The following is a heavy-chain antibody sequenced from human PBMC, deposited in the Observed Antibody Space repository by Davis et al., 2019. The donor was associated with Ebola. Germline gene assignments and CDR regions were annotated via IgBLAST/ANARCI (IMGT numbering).Heavy chain of an antibody. CDR1: GYTFTSYY. D-gene: IGHD2-21*02. CDR2: IIPILGIA. J-gene: IGHJ4*02. CDR3: ARVAGTAIRAYYFDY. V-gene: IGHV1-69*04. Sequence: SVKVSCKASGYTFTSYYMHWVRQAPGQGLEWMGRIIPILGIANYAQKFQGRVTITADKSTSTASMELSSLRSEDTAVYYCARVAGTAIRAYYFDYWGQGTLVTVSS.